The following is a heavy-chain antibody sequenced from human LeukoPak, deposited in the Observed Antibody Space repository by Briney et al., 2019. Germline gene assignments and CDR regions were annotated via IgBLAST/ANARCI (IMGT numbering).Heavy chain of an antibody. Sequence: GGSVKVSCKTSGYSFTDYYMHWVRQAPGQGLEWMGWINPNSGGTSSAQKFQGRVTMTRDTSITTVYMEVSWLTSDGTAIYYCARADRLHGGPYLIGPWGQGTLVTVSS. CDR1: GYSFTDYY. J-gene: IGHJ5*02. CDR2: INPNSGGT. CDR3: ARADRLHGGPYLIGP. D-gene: IGHD2-21*01. V-gene: IGHV1-2*02.